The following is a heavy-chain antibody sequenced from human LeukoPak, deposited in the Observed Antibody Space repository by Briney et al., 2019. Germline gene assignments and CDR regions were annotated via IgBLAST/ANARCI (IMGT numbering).Heavy chain of an antibody. CDR3: ARIRIDVAASYFFDD. Sequence: AGGSLRLSCAASGFTFSDHYMSWIRQAPGKGLEWLSYISPSGSTIYYADSVKGRFTISRDNAKKIVYLQMNSLRAEDTAVYCCARIRIDVAASYFFDDWGQGTLVTVSS. CDR1: GFTFSDHY. CDR2: ISPSGSTI. J-gene: IGHJ4*02. V-gene: IGHV3-11*04. D-gene: IGHD2-15*01.